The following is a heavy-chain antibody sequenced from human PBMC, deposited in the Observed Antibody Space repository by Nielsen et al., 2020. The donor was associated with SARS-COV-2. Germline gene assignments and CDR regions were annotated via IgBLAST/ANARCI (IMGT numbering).Heavy chain of an antibody. J-gene: IGHJ4*02. V-gene: IGHV3-33*01. CDR1: GFTFSSYG. CDR3: ARDSHTAMVTPDY. Sequence: GESLKISCAASGFTFSSYGMHWVRQAPGKGLEWVAVIWYDGSNKYYADSVKGRFTISRDNSKNTLYLQMNSLRAEDTAVYYCARDSHTAMVTPDYWGQGTLVTVSS. D-gene: IGHD5-18*01. CDR2: IWYDGSNK.